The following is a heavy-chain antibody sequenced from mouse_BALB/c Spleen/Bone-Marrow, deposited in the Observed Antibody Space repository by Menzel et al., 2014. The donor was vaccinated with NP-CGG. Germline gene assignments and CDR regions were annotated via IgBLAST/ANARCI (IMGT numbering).Heavy chain of an antibody. Sequence: EVQLQQSGAELVRSGASVKLSCTASGFNIKDYYMHWVKQRPEQGPEWIGWIDPENGDTEYAPKFQGKATMTADTSSNTAYLQLSSLTSEDTAVYYCNQVPLTTVVADSAYWGQGTPVTVSA. CDR2: IDPENGDT. CDR3: NQVPLTTVVADSAY. CDR1: GFNIKDYY. D-gene: IGHD1-1*01. V-gene: IGHV14-4*02. J-gene: IGHJ3*01.